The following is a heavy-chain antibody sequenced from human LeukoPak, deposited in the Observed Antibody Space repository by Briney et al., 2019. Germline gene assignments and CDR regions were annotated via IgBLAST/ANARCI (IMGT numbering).Heavy chain of an antibody. J-gene: IGHJ4*02. CDR1: GYTFTGYY. D-gene: IGHD6-13*01. CDR2: INPNSGGT. Sequence: ASVKVSCKASGYTFTGYYMHWVRQAPGQGLEWMGWINPNSGGTNCAQKFQGRVTMTRDTSISTAYMELSRLRSDDTAVYYCASRYSSSWASIWGQGTLVTVSS. V-gene: IGHV1-2*02. CDR3: ASRYSSSWASI.